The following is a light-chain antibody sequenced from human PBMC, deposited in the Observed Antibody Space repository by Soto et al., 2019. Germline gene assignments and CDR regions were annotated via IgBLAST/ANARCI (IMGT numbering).Light chain of an antibody. CDR2: DAS. CDR1: QSMSRW. J-gene: IGKJ2*01. V-gene: IGKV1-5*01. Sequence: DIQMTQSPSTLSASVGDRVTITCRASQSMSRWLAWYQQKPGKAPNLLIYDASTLERGVPSRFGGSGSGTEFTLTINSLQPDDFATYYCQQYSSYWTFGQGTKLEIK. CDR3: QQYSSYWT.